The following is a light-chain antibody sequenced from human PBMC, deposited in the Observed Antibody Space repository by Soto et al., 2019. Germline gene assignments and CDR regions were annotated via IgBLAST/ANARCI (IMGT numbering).Light chain of an antibody. CDR2: DVS. Sequence: QSVLTQPASVSGSPGQSIAISCTGTGSGVGGYRYFSWYQQHPGKAPKLIIYDVSNRPSGVSDRFSGSKSGNTASLTISGLQSEDEADYYCDSYTSSSSYVFGTGTKLTVL. V-gene: IGLV2-14*01. CDR1: GSGVGGYRY. J-gene: IGLJ1*01. CDR3: DSYTSSSSYV.